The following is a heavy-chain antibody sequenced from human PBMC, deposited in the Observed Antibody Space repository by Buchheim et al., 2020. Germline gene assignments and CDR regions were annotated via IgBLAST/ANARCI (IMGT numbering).Heavy chain of an antibody. V-gene: IGHV3-30*18. CDR1: GFTFSSYG. CDR3: AKEFYDSSGYYVYYFDY. Sequence: QVQLVESGGGVVQPGRSLRLSCAASGFTFSSYGMHWVRQAPDKGLEWVAVISYDGSNKYYADSVKGRFTISRDNSKNQLYLQMNSLRAEDTAVYYCAKEFYDSSGYYVYYFDYWGQGTL. J-gene: IGHJ4*02. D-gene: IGHD3-22*01. CDR2: ISYDGSNK.